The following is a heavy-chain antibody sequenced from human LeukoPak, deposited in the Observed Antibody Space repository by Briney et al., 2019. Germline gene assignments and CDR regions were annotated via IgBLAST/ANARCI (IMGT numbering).Heavy chain of an antibody. CDR1: GFTFSSYA. D-gene: IGHD2-2*01. CDR3: ARDMPRDP. Sequence: PGRSLRLSCAASGFTFSSYAMHWVRQAPGKGLEWVAVISYDGSNKYYADSVKGRFTISRDNSKNTLYLQMNSLRAEDTAVYYCARDMPRDPWGQGTLVTVSS. CDR2: ISYDGSNK. J-gene: IGHJ5*02. V-gene: IGHV3-30*01.